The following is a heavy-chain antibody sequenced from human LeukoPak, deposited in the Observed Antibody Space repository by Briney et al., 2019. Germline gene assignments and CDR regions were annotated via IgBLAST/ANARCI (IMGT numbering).Heavy chain of an antibody. CDR3: ARAPGGRRAYYMDV. V-gene: IGHV4-59*08. CDR1: GGSISSYY. D-gene: IGHD3-16*01. CDR2: IYYSGST. J-gene: IGHJ6*03. Sequence: SETLSLTCTVSGGSISSYYWSWIRQPPGKGLEWIGCIYYSGSTNYNPSLKSRLTISVDTSKNQFSLKLNSVTAADTAVYYCARAPGGRRAYYMDVWGKGTTVTVSS.